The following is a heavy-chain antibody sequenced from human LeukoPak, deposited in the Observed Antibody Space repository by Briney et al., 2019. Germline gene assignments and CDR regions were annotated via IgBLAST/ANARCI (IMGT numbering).Heavy chain of an antibody. Sequence: PSETLSLTCTVSGGSISSSSYYWGWIRQPPGKGLEWIGSIYYSGSTYYNPSLKSRVTISVDTSKNQFSLKLSSVTAADTAVYYCASGTMIVVVITPFDYWGQGTLVTVSS. CDR2: IYYSGST. CDR1: GGSISSSSYY. V-gene: IGHV4-39*01. CDR3: ASGTMIVVVITPFDY. D-gene: IGHD3-22*01. J-gene: IGHJ4*02.